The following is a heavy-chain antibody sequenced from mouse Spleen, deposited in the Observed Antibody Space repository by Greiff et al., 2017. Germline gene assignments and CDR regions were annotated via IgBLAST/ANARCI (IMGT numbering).Heavy chain of an antibody. D-gene: IGHD2-1*01. CDR2: IDPSDSET. J-gene: IGHJ3*01. V-gene: IGHV1-52*01. CDR1: GYTFTSYW. CDR3: AREGNGNSAWFAY. Sequence: QVQLQQPGAELVRPGSSVKLSCKASGYTFTSYWMHWVKQRPIQGLEWIGNIDPSDSETHYNQKFKDKATLTVDKSSSTAYMQLSSLTSEDSAVYYCAREGNGNSAWFAYWGQGTLVTVSA.